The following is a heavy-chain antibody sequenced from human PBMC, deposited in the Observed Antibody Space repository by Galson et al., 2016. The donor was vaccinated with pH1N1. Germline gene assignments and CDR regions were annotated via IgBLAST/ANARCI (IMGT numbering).Heavy chain of an antibody. CDR3: ARRLGRCFDY. CDR2: VNTGNGNT. CDR1: GYTFTYHA. D-gene: IGHD3-16*01. V-gene: IGHV1-3*04. Sequence: SVKVSCKASGYTFTYHAVHWVRQAPGQGLEWMGYVNTGNGNTEYSQKFQDRVTITRDTSANTAYMELSSLKSEDTAVYYCARRLGRCFDYWGQGTLVTVSS. J-gene: IGHJ4*02.